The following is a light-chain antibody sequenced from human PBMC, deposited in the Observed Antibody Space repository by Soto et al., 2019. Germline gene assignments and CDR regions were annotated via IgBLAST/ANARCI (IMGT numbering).Light chain of an antibody. CDR1: SSNIGSKT. CDR2: SND. V-gene: IGLV1-44*01. CDR3: AAWDDSLKSFV. J-gene: IGLJ1*01. Sequence: HSVLTQPPSASEAPGQRVTISCSGGSSNIGSKTVTWYQHVSGTAPKLLMYSNDQRPSGVPDRFSGSKSGTSASLAISGLQAEDGGDYFCAAWDDSLKSFVFGTGTKVTVL.